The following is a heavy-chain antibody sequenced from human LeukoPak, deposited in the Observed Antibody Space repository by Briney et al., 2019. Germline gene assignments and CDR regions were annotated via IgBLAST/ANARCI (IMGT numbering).Heavy chain of an antibody. Sequence: ASVKVSCKASGYTFTDYYMHWVRQAPGQGLEWMGWINPNSGGTNYAQKFQGRVTMTRDTSISTAYMELSRLRSDDTAVYYCARERCSSTSCLDDAFDIWGQGTMVTVSS. V-gene: IGHV1-2*02. CDR2: INPNSGGT. D-gene: IGHD2-2*01. J-gene: IGHJ3*02. CDR1: GYTFTDYY. CDR3: ARERCSSTSCLDDAFDI.